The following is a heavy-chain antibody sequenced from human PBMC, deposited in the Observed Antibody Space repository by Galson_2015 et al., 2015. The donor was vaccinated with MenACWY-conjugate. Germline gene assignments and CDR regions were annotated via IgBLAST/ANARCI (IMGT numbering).Heavy chain of an antibody. CDR1: GFTFSSYW. CDR2: IKQDGTER. V-gene: IGHV3-7*03. Sequence: LRLSCAASGFTFSSYWMTWVRQGPGQGLEWLANIKQDGTERYYVDSVKGRFTISRDNAKNSLYLEMNSLRGEDTAVYYCATSERFRLYQFYGMDVRGQGTTVTVSS. CDR3: ATSERFRLYQFYGMDV. J-gene: IGHJ6*02. D-gene: IGHD3-16*02.